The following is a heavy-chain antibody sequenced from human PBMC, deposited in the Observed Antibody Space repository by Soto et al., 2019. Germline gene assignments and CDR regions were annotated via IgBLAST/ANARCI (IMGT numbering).Heavy chain of an antibody. CDR1: GVMFGGFG. Sequence: GGSLRLCCAASGVMFGGFGMHWVRQAPGKGLQWVAGISKDGSKIYYADSVKGRFTISRDNSKKTLYLQMNSLRAEDTAVYYCANPSGYYFGLGSHDEASDMWGQGTGVTISS. CDR2: ISKDGSKI. J-gene: IGHJ3*02. CDR3: ANPSGYYFGLGSHDEASDM. D-gene: IGHD3-10*01. V-gene: IGHV3-30*18.